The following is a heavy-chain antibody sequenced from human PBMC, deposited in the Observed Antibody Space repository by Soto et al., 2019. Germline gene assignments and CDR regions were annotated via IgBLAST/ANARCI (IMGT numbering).Heavy chain of an antibody. V-gene: IGHV1-69*12. D-gene: IGHD1-7*01. CDR2: IIPIFGTA. CDR1: GGTFSSYA. CDR3: ARITGTSPGLGYYYGMDV. Sequence: QVQLVQSGAEVKKPGSSVKVSCKASGGTFSSYAISWVRQAPGQGLEWMGGIIPIFGTANYAQKFQGRVTSTADESTSTAYMELSSLRSEDTAVYYCARITGTSPGLGYYYGMDVWGQGTTVTVSS. J-gene: IGHJ6*02.